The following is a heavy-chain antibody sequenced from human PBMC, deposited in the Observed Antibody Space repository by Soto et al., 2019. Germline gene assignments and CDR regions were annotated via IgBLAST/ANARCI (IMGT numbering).Heavy chain of an antibody. V-gene: IGHV1-69*02. CDR1: GGTFSSYT. CDR2: IIPILGIA. Sequence: QVQLVQSGAEVKKPGSSVKVSCKASGGTFSSYTISWVRQAPGQELEWMGRIIPILGIANYAQKFQGRVTITADKSTSTAYMELSSLRSEDTAVYYCARLYSYGLFDYWGQGTLVTVSS. J-gene: IGHJ4*02. CDR3: ARLYSYGLFDY. D-gene: IGHD5-18*01.